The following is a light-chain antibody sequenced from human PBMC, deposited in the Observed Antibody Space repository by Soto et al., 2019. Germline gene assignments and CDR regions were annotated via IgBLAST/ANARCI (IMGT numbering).Light chain of an antibody. CDR3: SAYTGSTTLVI. J-gene: IGLJ2*01. V-gene: IGLV2-14*03. Sequence: QSVLTQPASVSGSPGQSITISCTGTSSDVGGYNYVSWYQQHPGKAPKLMIYDVSNRPSGVSNRFSGSRAGNTASLTIAGLQAAYEAYYYCSAYTGSTTLVIFGGGTKLTVL. CDR2: DVS. CDR1: SSDVGGYNY.